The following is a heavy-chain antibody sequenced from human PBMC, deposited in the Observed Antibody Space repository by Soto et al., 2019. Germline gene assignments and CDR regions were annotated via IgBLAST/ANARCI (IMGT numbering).Heavy chain of an antibody. V-gene: IGHV1-3*01. CDR3: ARDQPVTSPRYYYYYMDV. Sequence: QVQLVQSGAEVKKPGASVKVSCKASGYTFTSYAMHWVRQAPGQRLEWMGWINAGNGNTKYSQKFQGRVTITRDTSASTAYMELSSLRSEGTAVYYCARDQPVTSPRYYYYYMDVWGKGTTVTVSS. CDR2: INAGNGNT. J-gene: IGHJ6*03. D-gene: IGHD4-4*01. CDR1: GYTFTSYA.